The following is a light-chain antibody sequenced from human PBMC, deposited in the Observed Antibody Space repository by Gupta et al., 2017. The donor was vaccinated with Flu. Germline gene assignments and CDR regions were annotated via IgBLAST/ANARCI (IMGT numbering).Light chain of an antibody. CDR2: DTS. CDR1: IGAVTSGHY. Sequence: QAVVTQEPSLTVSPGGTVTLTCGSSIGAVTSGHYPYWFQQKPGQAPKTLIYDTSKKHSWTPARFSGSLLEGKAALTLWGAQPEDEAEYYCLLSYNGDWVFGGGTKVTVL. J-gene: IGLJ3*02. V-gene: IGLV7-46*01. CDR3: LLSYNGDWV.